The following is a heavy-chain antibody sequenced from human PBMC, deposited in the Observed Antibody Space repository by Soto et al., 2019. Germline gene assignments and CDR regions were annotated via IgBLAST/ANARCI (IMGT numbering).Heavy chain of an antibody. J-gene: IGHJ6*02. Sequence: SETLSLTCTVSGGSISSGGYYWSWIRQHPGKGLEWIGYIYYSGSTYYNPSLKSRVTISVDTSKNQFSLKLSSVTAADTAVYYCAREVTMVRGMTYYYYGMDVWGQGTTVTVSS. V-gene: IGHV4-31*02. CDR2: IYYSGST. CDR1: GGSISSGGYY. CDR3: AREVTMVRGMTYYYYGMDV. D-gene: IGHD3-10*01.